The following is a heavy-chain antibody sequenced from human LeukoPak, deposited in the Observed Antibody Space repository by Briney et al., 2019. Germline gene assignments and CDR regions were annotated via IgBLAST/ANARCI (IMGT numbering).Heavy chain of an antibody. CDR2: IYWDDDK. J-gene: IGHJ5*02. D-gene: IGHD2-15*01. V-gene: IGHV2-5*02. CDR3: APQDHAGSWFDP. CDR1: GFSLSTGGGG. Sequence: SGPTLVKPTQTLTLTCTFSGFSLSTGGGGVGWIRQPPGKALEWLALIYWDDDKRYSPSLKSRLTITKDTSKNQVVLTMTNMDPVDTATYYCAPQDHAGSWFDPWGQGTLVTVSS.